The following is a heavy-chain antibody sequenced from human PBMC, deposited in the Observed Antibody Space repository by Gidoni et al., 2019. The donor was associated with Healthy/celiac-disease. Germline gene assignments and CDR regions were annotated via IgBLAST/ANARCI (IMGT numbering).Heavy chain of an antibody. Sequence: EVQLVESGGGLVKPGGSLSLSCAASAFTFSSYSMNWVRQAPGKGLEWVSSISSSSSYIYYADSVKGRFTISRDNAKNSLYLKMNSLRAEDTAVYYCAREGGGYSYDFDYWGQGTLVTVSS. J-gene: IGHJ4*02. CDR1: AFTFSSYS. V-gene: IGHV3-21*01. CDR3: AREGGGYSYDFDY. CDR2: ISSSSSYI. D-gene: IGHD5-18*01.